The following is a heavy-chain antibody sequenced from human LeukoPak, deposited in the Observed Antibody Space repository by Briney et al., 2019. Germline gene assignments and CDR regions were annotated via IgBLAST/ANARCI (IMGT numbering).Heavy chain of an antibody. CDR1: GFTFSSYW. Sequence: GSLRLSCAASGFTFSSYWMNWVRQAPGKGLMWVSRIDGDGSYTKYADSVKGRFTISRDNAKNTLFLQMNSLSAEDTAVYFCGRDKSEYDSSGRGDYWGQGTLVTVSS. CDR3: GRDKSEYDSSGRGDY. J-gene: IGHJ4*02. V-gene: IGHV3-74*03. D-gene: IGHD3-22*01. CDR2: IDGDGSYT.